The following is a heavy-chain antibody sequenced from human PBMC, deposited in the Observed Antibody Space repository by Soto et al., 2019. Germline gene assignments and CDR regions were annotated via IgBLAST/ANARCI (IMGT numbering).Heavy chain of an antibody. CDR1: GYTFTSYA. V-gene: IGHV1-3*01. CDR2: INAGNGNT. CDR3: VPVVAKALYYYGMAV. J-gene: IGHJ6*02. Sequence: ASVKVSCKASGYTFTSYAMHWVRQAPGQRLEWMGWINAGNGNTKYSQKFQGRVTITRDTSASTAYMELSSLRSEDTAVYYCVPVVAKALYYYGMAVWGQGTTVTVS. D-gene: IGHD2-15*01.